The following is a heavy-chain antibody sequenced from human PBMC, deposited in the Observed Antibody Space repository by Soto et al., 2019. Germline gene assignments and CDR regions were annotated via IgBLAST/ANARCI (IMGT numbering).Heavy chain of an antibody. CDR3: ARHTPAISISDH. J-gene: IGHJ4*02. Sequence: PSETLSLTCTVSGASISSAVYFWAWIRQPPGMGLEWIGSMFHTGSTYHNPSLKSRVTISVDTSKNQFSLRLSSVTAADTAVYYCARHTPAISISDHWGQGTLVTVSS. D-gene: IGHD2-15*01. V-gene: IGHV4-39*01. CDR2: MFHTGST. CDR1: GASISSAVYF.